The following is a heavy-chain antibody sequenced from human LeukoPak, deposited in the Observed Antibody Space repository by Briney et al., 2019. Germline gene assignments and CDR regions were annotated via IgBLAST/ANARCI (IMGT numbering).Heavy chain of an antibody. Sequence: GGSLRPSCAASGFTFSSYSMNWVRQAPGKGLEWVSSISSSSSYIYYADSVKGRFTISRDNAKNSLYLRMNSLRAEDTAVYYCARDGRGSYKTRDYWGQGTLVTVSS. CDR1: GFTFSSYS. CDR2: ISSSSSYI. D-gene: IGHD1-26*01. CDR3: ARDGRGSYKTRDY. J-gene: IGHJ4*02. V-gene: IGHV3-21*01.